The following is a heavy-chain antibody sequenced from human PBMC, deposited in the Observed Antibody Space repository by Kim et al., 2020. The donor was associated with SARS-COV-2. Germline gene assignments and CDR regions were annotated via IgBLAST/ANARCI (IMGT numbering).Heavy chain of an antibody. CDR1: GGSFSGYY. V-gene: IGHV4-34*01. D-gene: IGHD4-17*01. J-gene: IGHJ5*02. CDR3: ARTSTEDGGWFDP. Sequence: SETLSLTCAVYGGSFSGYYWSWIRQPPGKGLEWIGEINHSGSTNYNPSLKSRVTISVDTSKNQFSLKLSSVTAADTAVYYCARTSTEDGGWFDPWGQGTLVTVSS. CDR2: INHSGST.